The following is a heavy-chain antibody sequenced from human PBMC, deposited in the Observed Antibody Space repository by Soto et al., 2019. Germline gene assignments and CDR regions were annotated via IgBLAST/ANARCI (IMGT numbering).Heavy chain of an antibody. Sequence: QVQLVESGGGVVQPGGSLRLSCATSGFIFSTYGMQWVRQSPGEGMEWVAVMANDGSYQYYADSVKGRFTISRDNSNNTLYLQLDSPGREDPAVYYGARSIGGSSYYPPDYWGQGTLVTVSS. CDR2: MANDGSYQ. CDR3: ARSIGGSSYYPPDY. V-gene: IGHV3-30*03. D-gene: IGHD1-26*01. CDR1: GFIFSTYG. J-gene: IGHJ4*02.